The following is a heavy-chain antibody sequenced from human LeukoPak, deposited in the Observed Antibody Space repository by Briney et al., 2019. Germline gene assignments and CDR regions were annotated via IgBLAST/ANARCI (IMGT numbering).Heavy chain of an antibody. Sequence: ASETLSLTCSVSADSISNYYWSWIRQPPGKGLESIGYISCSGITSYNPSLKSRVTISVDTSKNQFSLKLSSVTAADTAVYYCARSPSYDSSGYRLYFFDSWGQGVLVTVSS. D-gene: IGHD3-22*01. J-gene: IGHJ4*02. CDR3: ARSPSYDSSGYRLYFFDS. CDR2: ISCSGIT. CDR1: ADSISNYY. V-gene: IGHV4-59*01.